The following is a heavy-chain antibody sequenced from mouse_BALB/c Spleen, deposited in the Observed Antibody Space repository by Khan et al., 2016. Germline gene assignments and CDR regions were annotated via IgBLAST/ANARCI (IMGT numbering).Heavy chain of an antibody. CDR3: ARDLDYYAMDY. V-gene: IGHV5-9-4*01. CDR2: ISSGGSYT. Sequence: EVELVESGGGLVKPGGSLKLSCAASGFTFSSYAMSWVRQSPEKRLEWVAEISSGGSYTYYPDTVTGRFTISRDNAKNTLYLEMSSLRSEDTAIYYCARDLDYYAMDYWGQGTSVTVSS. CDR1: GFTFSSYA. J-gene: IGHJ4*01.